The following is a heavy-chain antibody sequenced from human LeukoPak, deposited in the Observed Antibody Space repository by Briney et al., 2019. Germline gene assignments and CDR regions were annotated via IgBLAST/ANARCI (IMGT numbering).Heavy chain of an antibody. CDR2: IYYSGST. J-gene: IGHJ4*02. CDR1: GGSISSSSYY. Sequence: PSETLSLTCTVSGGSISSSSYYWGWIRQPPGKGLEWIGSIYYSGSTYYNPSLKSRVTISVDTSKNQFSLKLSSVIAADTAVYYCARYHSSGYYYVRYYFDYWGQGTLVTVSS. D-gene: IGHD3-22*01. V-gene: IGHV4-39*01. CDR3: ARYHSSGYYYVRYYFDY.